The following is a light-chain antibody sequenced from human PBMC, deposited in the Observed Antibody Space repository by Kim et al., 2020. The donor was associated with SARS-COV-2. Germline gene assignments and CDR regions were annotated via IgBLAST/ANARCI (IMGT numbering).Light chain of an antibody. Sequence: VLTQPPSASGTPGQRVTISCSGSTSNIGTNLVSWYQQLPGTAPKLLIYSANQRPSGVPDRFSASKSGTSASPAISGLQSEDEADYYCAAWDASLRVVF. CDR1: TSNIGTNL. V-gene: IGLV1-44*01. J-gene: IGLJ2*01. CDR2: SAN. CDR3: AAWDASLRVV.